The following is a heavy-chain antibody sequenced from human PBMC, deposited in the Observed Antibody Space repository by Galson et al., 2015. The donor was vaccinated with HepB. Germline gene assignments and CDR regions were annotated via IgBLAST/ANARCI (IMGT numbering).Heavy chain of an antibody. Sequence: SETLSLTCTVSGGSISTSSYYWGWIRQPPGKGLEWIGSIYYSGSTYYNPSLKSRVTISVDTSKNQVSLKLNSVTAADTAVYYCARHGRTVGPRCFDYWGQGTLVTVSS. V-gene: IGHV4-39*01. J-gene: IGHJ4*02. CDR3: ARHGRTVGPRCFDY. CDR2: IYYSGST. CDR1: GGSISTSSYY. D-gene: IGHD1-26*01.